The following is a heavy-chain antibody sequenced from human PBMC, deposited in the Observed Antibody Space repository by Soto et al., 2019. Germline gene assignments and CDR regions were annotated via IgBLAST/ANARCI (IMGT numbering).Heavy chain of an antibody. V-gene: IGHV1-69*13. D-gene: IGHD6-6*01. CDR1: GGTFSRYA. CDR3: ASKPGDMLRQLEYYYYGMDV. J-gene: IGHJ6*02. Sequence: SVKVSCKASGGTFSRYAISWVRQAPGQGLEWMGGIIPIFGTANYAQKFQGRVTITADESTSTAYMELSSLRSEDTAVYYCASKPGDMLRQLEYYYYGMDVWGQGTTVTVSS. CDR2: IIPIFGTA.